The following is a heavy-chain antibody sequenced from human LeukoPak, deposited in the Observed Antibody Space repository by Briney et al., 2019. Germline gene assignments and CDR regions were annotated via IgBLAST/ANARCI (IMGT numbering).Heavy chain of an antibody. CDR3: ASSGYSSGWYTFDY. D-gene: IGHD6-19*01. CDR2: INPNSGGT. J-gene: IGHJ4*02. CDR1: GYTFTGYY. V-gene: IGHV1-2*02. Sequence: ASVKVSCKASGYTFTGYYMHWVRQAPGQGLEWMGWINPNSGGTNYALKFQGRVTMTRDTSISTAYMELSRLRSDDTAVYYCASSGYSSGWYTFDYWGQGTLVTVSS.